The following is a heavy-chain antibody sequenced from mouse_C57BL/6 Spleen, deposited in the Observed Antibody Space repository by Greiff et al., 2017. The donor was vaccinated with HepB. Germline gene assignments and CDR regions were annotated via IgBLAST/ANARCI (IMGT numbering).Heavy chain of an antibody. CDR1: GYTFTSYW. J-gene: IGHJ2*01. Sequence: QVQLQHPGAELVKPGASVKLSCKASGYTFTSYWLHWVKQRPGQGLEWIGMIHPNSGSTNYNEKFKSKATLTVDKSSSTAYMHLSSLTSEDSAVYYCARGGYYLDYWGQGTTLTVSS. V-gene: IGHV1-64*01. CDR2: IHPNSGST. CDR3: ARGGYYLDY.